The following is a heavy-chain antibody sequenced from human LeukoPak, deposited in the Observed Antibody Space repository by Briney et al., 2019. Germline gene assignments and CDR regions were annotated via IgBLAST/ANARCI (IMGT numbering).Heavy chain of an antibody. CDR1: GYIFTSYG. Sequence: ASVKVSCKASGYIFTSYGISWVRQAPGQGLEWMGWISTYDGDTKYQEKFQGRVTMTTDTSTSTAYMELRSLRSDDTAVYYCAVSVGATSIYYYYYMDVWGKGTTVTVSS. V-gene: IGHV1-18*01. J-gene: IGHJ6*03. CDR2: ISTYDGDT. D-gene: IGHD1-26*01. CDR3: AVSVGATSIYYYYYMDV.